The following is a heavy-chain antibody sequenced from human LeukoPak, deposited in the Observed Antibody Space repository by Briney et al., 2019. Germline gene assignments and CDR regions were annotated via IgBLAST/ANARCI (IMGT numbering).Heavy chain of an antibody. CDR3: ARVEEDAFDI. Sequence: GGSLRLSCAASGFTFSSYEMNWVRQAPGKGLEWVSYISNSGSTIYYADSVKGRFTISRDNAKNSLYLQMNSLRAEDTAVYYCARVEEDAFDIWGQGTMVTVSS. V-gene: IGHV3-48*03. J-gene: IGHJ3*02. CDR2: ISNSGSTI. CDR1: GFTFSSYE.